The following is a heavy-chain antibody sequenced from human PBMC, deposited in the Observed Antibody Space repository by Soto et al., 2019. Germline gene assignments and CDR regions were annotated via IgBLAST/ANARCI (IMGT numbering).Heavy chain of an antibody. CDR2: ISSSSSYI. V-gene: IGHV3-21*01. D-gene: IGHD3-22*01. CDR3: AGGYNYYDSSGYDKWDAFDI. Sequence: EVQLVESGGGLVKPGGSLRLSCAASGFTFSTYSMNWVRQAPGKGLEWVSSISSSSSYIDYADSVKGRFTISRDNAKNALSLHMNSLRAEDTAVYYCAGGYNYYDSSGYDKWDAFDIWGQGTMVTVSS. J-gene: IGHJ3*02. CDR1: GFTFSTYS.